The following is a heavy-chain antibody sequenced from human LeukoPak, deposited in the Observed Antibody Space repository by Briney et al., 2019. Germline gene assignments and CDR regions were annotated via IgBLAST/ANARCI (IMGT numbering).Heavy chain of an antibody. V-gene: IGHV4-4*07. CDR3: ARYDSTWYNFDY. CDR2: IHTSGST. J-gene: IGHJ4*02. D-gene: IGHD3-22*01. Sequence: SETLSLTCTVSGGSINAYYWTWIRQPAGEGLEWIGRIHTSGSTYYNPSLKGRALMTLDKPNNQFSLELKSLTAADTAVYYCARYDSTWYNFDYWGQGTLVTVSS. CDR1: GGSINAYY.